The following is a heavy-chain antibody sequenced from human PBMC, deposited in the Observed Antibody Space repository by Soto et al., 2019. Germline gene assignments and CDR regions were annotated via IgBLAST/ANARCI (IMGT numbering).Heavy chain of an antibody. CDR3: AKDSAPAYYYYGMDV. V-gene: IGHV3-23*01. Sequence: GGSLRLCCAASGFTFSSYAMSWVRQAPGKGLEWVSAISGSGGSTYYADSVKGRFTISRDNSKNTLYLQMNSLRAEDTAVYYCAKDSAPAYYYYGMDVWGQGTTVTV. CDR2: ISGSGGST. D-gene: IGHD1-26*01. J-gene: IGHJ6*02. CDR1: GFTFSSYA.